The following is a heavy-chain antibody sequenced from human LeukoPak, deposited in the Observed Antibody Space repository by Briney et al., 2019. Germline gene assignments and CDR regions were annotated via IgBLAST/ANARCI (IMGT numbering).Heavy chain of an antibody. D-gene: IGHD3-10*01. V-gene: IGHV1-18*01. CDR3: ARDLTYYYGSGRESITWGGMDV. J-gene: IGHJ6*02. Sequence: ASVRVSCKASGYTFTSYGIIWVRQAPGQGLEWMGGVSGYNSNTKNAQKFQGRVTLTTDTSTSTAYMELRSLRSDDTAVYYCARDLTYYYGSGRESITWGGMDVWGQGTTVTVSS. CDR1: GYTFTSYG. CDR2: VSGYNSNT.